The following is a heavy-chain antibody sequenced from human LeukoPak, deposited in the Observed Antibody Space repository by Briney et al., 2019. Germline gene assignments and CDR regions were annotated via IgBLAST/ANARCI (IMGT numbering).Heavy chain of an antibody. CDR2: INSDGSST. V-gene: IGHV3-74*01. Sequence: GGSLRLSCAASGFTFSSYSMNWVRQAPGKGLVWVSRINSDGSSTSYADSVKGRFTISRDNAKNTVYLQMNSLRAEDTAVHYCARGVYSGSFFGNWGQGTLVTVSS. CDR3: ARGVYSGSFFGN. CDR1: GFTFSSYS. D-gene: IGHD1-26*01. J-gene: IGHJ4*02.